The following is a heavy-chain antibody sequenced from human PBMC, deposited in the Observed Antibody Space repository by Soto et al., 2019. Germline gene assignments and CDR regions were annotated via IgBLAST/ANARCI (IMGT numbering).Heavy chain of an antibody. J-gene: IGHJ4*02. D-gene: IGHD3-3*01. CDR3: AHRVLRTVFGLVTTTAIYFDF. V-gene: IGHV2-5*02. CDR1: GFSLTTSGVG. CDR2: IYWDDDK. Sequence: QITLNESGPTVVRPTETLTLTCRFSGFSLTTSGVGVGWIRQSPGKAPEWLALIYWDDDKRYSASLKSRLTITKDTSKNQVVPTVSELDPTDTATYYCAHRVLRTVFGLVTTTAIYFDFWGQGTPVAVSS.